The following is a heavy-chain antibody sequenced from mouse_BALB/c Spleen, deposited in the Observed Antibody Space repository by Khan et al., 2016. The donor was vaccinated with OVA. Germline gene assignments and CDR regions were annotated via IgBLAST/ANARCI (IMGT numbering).Heavy chain of an antibody. Sequence: QIQLVQSGPELAKPGASVKMSCKASGYTFTTYCMHWVKQRPGQGLEWIGCINPTSGYTDYNEKFKDRATLSADKSSSTAYMQLSSLTSEDSAVYYCTRDRVDYWGQGTTLTVSS. V-gene: IGHV1-7*01. CDR1: GYTFTTYC. CDR2: INPTSGYT. J-gene: IGHJ2*01. CDR3: TRDRVDY.